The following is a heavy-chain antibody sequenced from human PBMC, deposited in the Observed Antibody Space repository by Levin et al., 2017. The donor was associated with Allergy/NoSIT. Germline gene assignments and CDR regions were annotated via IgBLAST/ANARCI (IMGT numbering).Heavy chain of an antibody. Sequence: GESLKISCKASGYTFTAYYMHWVRQAPGEGLEWMGWINPNSGGTNYAQKFQGRVTMTRDTSNTTAYMELSSLTSDDTAVYYCARGAGIDWSVRYLQHWGQGTLVTVCS. CDR3: ARGAGIDWSVRYLQH. CDR2: INPNSGGT. V-gene: IGHV1-2*02. D-gene: IGHD2-21*01. CDR1: GYTFTAYY. J-gene: IGHJ1*01.